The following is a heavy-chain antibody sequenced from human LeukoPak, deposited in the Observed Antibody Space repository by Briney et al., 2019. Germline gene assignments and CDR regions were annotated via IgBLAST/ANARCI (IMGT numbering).Heavy chain of an antibody. CDR2: ISYDGSNK. CDR1: GFTFSSYS. CDR3: ARDGGSGSYYRAEYFQH. J-gene: IGHJ1*01. V-gene: IGHV3-30*03. Sequence: GGSLRLSCAASGFTFSSYSMNWVRQAPGKGLEWVAVISYDGSNKYYADSVKGRFTISRDNSKNTLYLQMNSLRAEDTAVYYCARDGGSGSYYRAEYFQHWGQGTLVTVSS. D-gene: IGHD3-10*01.